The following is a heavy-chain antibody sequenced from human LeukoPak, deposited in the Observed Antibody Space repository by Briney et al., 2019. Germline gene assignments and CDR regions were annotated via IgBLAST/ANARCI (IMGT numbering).Heavy chain of an antibody. V-gene: IGHV3-53*04. J-gene: IGHJ4*02. CDR1: GFTVSSNY. D-gene: IGHD2-2*02. CDR3: AAGGDFVVVPAAIPPDY. CDR2: IYSAGST. Sequence: GGSLRLSCAASGFTVSSNYMSWVRQAPGKGLEWVSVIYSAGSTYYADSVKGRFTISRHNSKNTLYLQMNSLRAEVTAVYYCAAGGDFVVVPAAIPPDYWGQGTLVTVSS.